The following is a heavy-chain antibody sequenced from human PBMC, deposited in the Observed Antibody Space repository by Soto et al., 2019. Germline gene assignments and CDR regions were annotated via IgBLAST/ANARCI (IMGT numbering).Heavy chain of an antibody. CDR1: GGSISSGDYY. CDR2: ISYSGST. Sequence: QVQLQESGPGLVKPSQTLSLTCTVSGGSISSGDYYWSWIRQPPGKGLEWIGYISYSGSTYYHPSLKSRVTISVDTSKNQFSLKLSSVTAADTAVYYCARNDYGDQKPPFPDYWGQGTLVTVSS. CDR3: ARNDYGDQKPPFPDY. D-gene: IGHD4-17*01. J-gene: IGHJ4*02. V-gene: IGHV4-30-4*01.